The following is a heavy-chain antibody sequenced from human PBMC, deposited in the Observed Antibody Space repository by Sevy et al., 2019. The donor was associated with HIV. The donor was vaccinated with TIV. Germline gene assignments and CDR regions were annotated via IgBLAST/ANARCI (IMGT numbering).Heavy chain of an antibody. CDR2: IYPGDSDT. CDR1: GYSFTSYW. Sequence: GESLKISCKGSGYSFTSYWIGLGRQMPGKGLEWVGIIYPGDSDTKYNPSFQGQVTISADKPISTAYLQWSSLKASDTAMYYCARGGEPGQQLVDYWGQGTLVTVSS. D-gene: IGHD6-13*01. V-gene: IGHV5-51*04. CDR3: ARGGEPGQQLVDY. J-gene: IGHJ4*02.